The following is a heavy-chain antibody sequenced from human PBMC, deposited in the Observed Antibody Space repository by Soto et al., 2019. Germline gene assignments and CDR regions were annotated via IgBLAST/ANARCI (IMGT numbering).Heavy chain of an antibody. CDR1: GFTFSDHG. CDR3: ARDRVVVTSTQDYDYAMDV. V-gene: IGHV3-33*01. Sequence: GGSLRFSCAASGFTFSDHGMHWVRQAPGKGLEWVAVVWFDGSNKDYADSVKGRFTISRDNSKNRLRLQMNNLRAEDTAVYYCARDRVVVTSTQDYDYAMDVWGQGTTVTVSS. D-gene: IGHD2-21*02. CDR2: VWFDGSNK. J-gene: IGHJ6*02.